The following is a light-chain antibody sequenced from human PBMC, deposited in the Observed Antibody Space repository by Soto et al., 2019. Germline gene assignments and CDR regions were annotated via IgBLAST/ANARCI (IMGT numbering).Light chain of an antibody. CDR1: QSFRGL. CDR2: DAY. Sequence: VLTHSPVTLSLTPWERATLSCRASQSFRGLLAWYQQKPGQAPRLLIYDAYNRATGIPPRFSGSGSGTDFTLTISSLEPEDSAVYYCQQRHMWPITFGQGTRLEI. CDR3: QQRHMWPIT. V-gene: IGKV3-11*01. J-gene: IGKJ5*01.